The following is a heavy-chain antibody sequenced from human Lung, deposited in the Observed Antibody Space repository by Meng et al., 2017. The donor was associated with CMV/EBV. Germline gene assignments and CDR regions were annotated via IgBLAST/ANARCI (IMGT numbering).Heavy chain of an antibody. CDR1: GFTFDDYA. CDR2: ISGNSGSI. J-gene: IGHJ4*01. CDR3: AKESSGLDD. Sequence: SLKISCAASGFTFDDYAMHWVRQAPGKGLEWVSGISGNSGSIGYADSVKGRFTISRDNAKNSLYLQMNSLRAEDTALYYCAKESSGLDDWGQGTLVTVSS. V-gene: IGHV3-9*01. D-gene: IGHD6-19*01.